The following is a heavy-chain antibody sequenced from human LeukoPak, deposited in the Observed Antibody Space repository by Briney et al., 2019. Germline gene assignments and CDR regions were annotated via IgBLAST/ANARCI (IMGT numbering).Heavy chain of an antibody. Sequence: PGGSLRLSCAASGFTSGFTFDDYGMNWVRQVPGKGLEWVSGISRDGGRTGYADSVQGRFTISRDNSRNSLHLQMNSLRVEDTAIYYCVKDSNYDFWSGYYKGFDNWGQGTLVTVSS. J-gene: IGHJ4*02. D-gene: IGHD3-3*01. V-gene: IGHV3-20*04. CDR1: GFTFDDYG. CDR3: VKDSNYDFWSGYYKGFDN. CDR2: ISRDGGRT.